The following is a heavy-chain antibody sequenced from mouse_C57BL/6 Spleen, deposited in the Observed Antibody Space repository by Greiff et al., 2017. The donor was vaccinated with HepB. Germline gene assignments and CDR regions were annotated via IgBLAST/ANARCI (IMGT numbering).Heavy chain of an antibody. D-gene: IGHD2-4*01. CDR1: GFTFSSYG. Sequence: EVKVVESGGDLVKPGGSLKLSCAASGFTFSSYGMSWVRQTPDKRLEWVATISSGGSYTYYPDSVKGRFTISRDNAKNTLYLQMSSLKSEDTAMYYCARGEGYDYGLDYWGQGTTLTVSS. CDR2: ISSGGSYT. CDR3: ARGEGYDYGLDY. V-gene: IGHV5-6*01. J-gene: IGHJ2*01.